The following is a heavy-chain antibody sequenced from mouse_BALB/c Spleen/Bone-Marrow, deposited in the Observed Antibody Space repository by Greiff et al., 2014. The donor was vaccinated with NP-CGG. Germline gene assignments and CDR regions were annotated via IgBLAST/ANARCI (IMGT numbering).Heavy chain of an antibody. J-gene: IGHJ4*01. D-gene: IGHD3-1*01. CDR3: ASYHSSGYAMDY. V-gene: IGHV1S135*01. CDR2: IDPYNGGT. CDR1: GYSFTDYN. Sequence: EVKLMESGPELVKPGASVKVSCKASGYSFTDYNMYWVKQSHGKSLEWIGYIDPYNGGTSYNQKFKGKATLTVDKSSSTAFMHLNSQTSEDSAVYYCASYHSSGYAMDYWGQGTSVTVSS.